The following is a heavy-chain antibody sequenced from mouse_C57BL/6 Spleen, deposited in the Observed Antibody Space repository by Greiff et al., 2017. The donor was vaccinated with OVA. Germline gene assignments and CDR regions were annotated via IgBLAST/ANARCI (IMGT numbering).Heavy chain of an antibody. CDR2: INYDGSST. CDR3: ARGGDSPWYFDV. D-gene: IGHD2-12*01. J-gene: IGHJ1*03. CDR1: GFTFSDYY. V-gene: IGHV5-16*01. Sequence: EVKLVESEGGLVQPGSSMKLSCTASGFTFSDYYMAWVRQVPEKGLEWVANINYDGSSTYYLDSLKSRFIISRDNAKNILYLQMSSLKSEDTATYYCARGGDSPWYFDVWGTGTTVTVSS.